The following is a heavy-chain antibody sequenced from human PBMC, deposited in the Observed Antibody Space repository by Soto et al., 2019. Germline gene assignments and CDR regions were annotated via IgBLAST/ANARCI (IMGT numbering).Heavy chain of an antibody. D-gene: IGHD6-19*01. CDR3: AKPLQQWLLQGSGVDV. Sequence: GGSLRLSCAASGFTFSSYAMTWVRQAPGKGLQWVSAISGDTATTHYADSVKGRFTISRDNSRDTLYLQMNSLRVEDTAIYYCAKPLQQWLLQGSGVDVWGQGTTVTVSS. J-gene: IGHJ6*02. CDR1: GFTFSSYA. CDR2: ISGDTATT. V-gene: IGHV3-23*01.